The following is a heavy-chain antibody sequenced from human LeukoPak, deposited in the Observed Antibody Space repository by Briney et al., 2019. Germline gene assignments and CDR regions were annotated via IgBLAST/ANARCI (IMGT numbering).Heavy chain of an antibody. CDR1: GYTFTGYY. CDR3: ARRVRPVKGKYYYGSGSPETYPGVYYYYYMDV. D-gene: IGHD3-10*01. CDR2: INPNSGGT. V-gene: IGHV1-2*02. Sequence: ASVKVSCKASGYTFTGYYMHWVRQAPGQGLEWMGWINPNSGGTNYAQKFQGRVTMTRDTSISTAYMELSRLRSDDTAVYYCARRVRPVKGKYYYGSGSPETYPGVYYYYYMDVWGKGTTVTISS. J-gene: IGHJ6*03.